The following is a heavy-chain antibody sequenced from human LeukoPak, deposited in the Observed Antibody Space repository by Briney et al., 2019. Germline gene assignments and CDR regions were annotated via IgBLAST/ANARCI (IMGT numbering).Heavy chain of an antibody. CDR3: ARILNWVTTDDY. CDR1: GGSFSGYY. J-gene: IGHJ4*02. Sequence: SETLSLTCAAYGGSFSGYYWSWIRQPPGKGLEWIGEINHSGSTNYSPSLKSRVTISVDTSKNQFSLKLSSVTAADTAVYYCARILNWVTTDDYWGQGTLVTVSS. CDR2: INHSGST. V-gene: IGHV4-34*01. D-gene: IGHD4-17*01.